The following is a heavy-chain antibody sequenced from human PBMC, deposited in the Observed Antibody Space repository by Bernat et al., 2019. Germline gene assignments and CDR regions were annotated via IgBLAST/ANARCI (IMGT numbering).Heavy chain of an antibody. CDR2: ISGSGGST. J-gene: IGHJ4*02. V-gene: IGHV3-23*04. D-gene: IGHD6-13*01. CDR3: AKGGKSIAAARFPSCFDY. Sequence: EVQLVESGGGLVQPGGSLRLSCAASGFIFSSYAMSWVRQAPGKGLEWVSAISGSGGSTYYADSVKGRFTISRDNSKNTLYLQMNSLRAEDMAVYYCAKGGKSIAAARFPSCFDYWGQGTLVTVSS. CDR1: GFIFSSYA.